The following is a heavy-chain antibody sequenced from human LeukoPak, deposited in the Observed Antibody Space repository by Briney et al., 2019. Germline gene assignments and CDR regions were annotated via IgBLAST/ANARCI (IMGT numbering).Heavy chain of an antibody. Sequence: SVTLSLTCTVSGDSINSRSYYWGWIRQPPGKGLEWIGSLMQSGITYYNPSLKSRVTISVDTSENQFSLRLISVTAAGTAVYYCARHFPHMDYSGWKQGWFDPWGQGTLVTVSS. D-gene: IGHD6-19*01. CDR3: ARHFPHMDYSGWKQGWFDP. CDR2: LMQSGIT. CDR1: GDSINSRSYY. J-gene: IGHJ5*02. V-gene: IGHV4-39*01.